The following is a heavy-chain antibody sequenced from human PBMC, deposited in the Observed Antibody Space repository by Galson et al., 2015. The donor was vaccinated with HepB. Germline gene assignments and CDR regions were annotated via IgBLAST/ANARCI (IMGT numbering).Heavy chain of an antibody. D-gene: IGHD5-12*01. J-gene: IGHJ6*02. V-gene: IGHV3-11*05. CDR3: ARASGYDYIYYYGMDV. CDR2: ISSSSSYT. CDR1: GFTFSDYY. Sequence: SLRLSCAASGFTFSDYYMSWIRQAPGKGLEWVSYISSSSSYTNYADSVKGRFTISRDNAKNSLYLQMNSLRAEDTAVYYCARASGYDYIYYYGMDVWGQGTTVTVSS.